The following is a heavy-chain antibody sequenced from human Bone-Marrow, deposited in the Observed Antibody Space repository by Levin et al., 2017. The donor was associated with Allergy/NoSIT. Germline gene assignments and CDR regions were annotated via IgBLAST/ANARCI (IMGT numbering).Heavy chain of an antibody. CDR1: GFTFSDSA. Sequence: GGSLRLSCAVSGFTFSDSAMHWVRQAPGKGLEWVAVISQDGRSKFYPDTVKGRFNISRDNSKNTLFLQMNNLRAEDTAVYYCVRVGDDFWSGYFDFWGQGTLVTVSS. CDR3: VRVGDDFWSGYFDF. CDR2: ISQDGRSK. D-gene: IGHD3-3*01. V-gene: IGHV3-30*04. J-gene: IGHJ4*02.